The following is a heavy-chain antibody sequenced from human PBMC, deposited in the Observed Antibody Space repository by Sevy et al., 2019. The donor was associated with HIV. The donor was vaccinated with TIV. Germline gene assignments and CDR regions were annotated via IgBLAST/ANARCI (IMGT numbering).Heavy chain of an antibody. V-gene: IGHV4-4*08. CDR2: ISSSVST. Sequence: SETLSLTCTVSGGAMNLYFWSWIRQPPGKGLEWIGYISSSVSTNYNPPLKRRVTISLSTSGNQFSLKLRSMTAADTAVYYCARESIGSTGDFDFWGQGTLVTVSS. D-gene: IGHD1-1*01. CDR1: GGAMNLYF. CDR3: ARESIGSTGDFDF. J-gene: IGHJ4*02.